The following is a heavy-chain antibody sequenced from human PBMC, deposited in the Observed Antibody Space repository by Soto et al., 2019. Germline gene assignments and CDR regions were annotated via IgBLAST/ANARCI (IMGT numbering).Heavy chain of an antibody. V-gene: IGHV4-28*01. CDR1: GYSIRSSNW. J-gene: IGHJ4*02. CDR2: IYYSGSS. CDR3: ARKKDSSGYWD. D-gene: IGHD3-22*01. Sequence: SETLSLTCTVSGYSIRSSNWWGWIRQPPGKGLEGIGYIYYSGSSHYSPSLESRVTISLDTSKNQFALNLSSVTAVDTAVYYCARKKDSSGYWDWGQGTLVTVSS.